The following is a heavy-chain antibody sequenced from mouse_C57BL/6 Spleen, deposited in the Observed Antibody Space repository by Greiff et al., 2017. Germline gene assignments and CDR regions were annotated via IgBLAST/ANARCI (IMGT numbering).Heavy chain of an antibody. CDR2: IYPGDGDT. D-gene: IGHD4-1*01. CDR1: GYAFSSSW. Sequence: QVQLQQSGPELVKPGASVKISCKASGYAFSSSWMNWVKQRPGKGLEWIGRIYPGDGDTNYNGKFKGKATLTADKSSSTAYMQLSSLTSEDSAVYFCARRGSNWDWGFDDWGQGTTLTVSS. V-gene: IGHV1-82*01. J-gene: IGHJ2*01. CDR3: ARRGSNWDWGFDD.